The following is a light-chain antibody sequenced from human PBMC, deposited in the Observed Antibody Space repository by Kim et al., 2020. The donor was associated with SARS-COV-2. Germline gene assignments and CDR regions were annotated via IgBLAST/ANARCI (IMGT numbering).Light chain of an antibody. CDR1: QSVSSS. CDR2: AAS. V-gene: IGKV3-15*01. Sequence: VSPGERATLSCRASQSVSSSLAWYQQKPGRPPRLLIYAASTRATGIPPGFSGSGSGTEFTLTISSLQSEDFAVYYCQQYSNWPYTFGQGTKLEI. J-gene: IGKJ2*01. CDR3: QQYSNWPYT.